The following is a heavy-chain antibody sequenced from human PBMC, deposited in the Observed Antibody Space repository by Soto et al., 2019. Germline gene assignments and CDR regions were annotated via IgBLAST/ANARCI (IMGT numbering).Heavy chain of an antibody. J-gene: IGHJ5*02. V-gene: IGHV4-59*01. CDR2: IYYSGST. CDR1: GGSISSYY. Sequence: TLSLTCTVSGGSISSYYWSWIRQPPGKGLEWIGYIYYSGSTNYNPSLKSRVTISVDTSKNQFSLKLSSVTAADTAVYYCAREGSYFAAGTTNWFDPWGQGTLVNVSS. D-gene: IGHD6-13*01. CDR3: AREGSYFAAGTTNWFDP.